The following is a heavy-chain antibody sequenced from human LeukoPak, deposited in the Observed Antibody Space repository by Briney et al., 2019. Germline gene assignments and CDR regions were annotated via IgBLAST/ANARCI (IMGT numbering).Heavy chain of an antibody. Sequence: GGSLRLSCAASGFTFDDYAMHWVRQAPGKGLEWVSGISWNSGSIGYADSVKGRFTISRDNAKNSLYLQMNSLRAEDTALYSRRRVPAPKVWKNMDVWGKGTTVTVSS. V-gene: IGHV3-9*01. J-gene: IGHJ6*03. D-gene: IGHD3-16*01. CDR1: GFTFDDYA. CDR3: RRVPAPKVWKNMDV. CDR2: ISWNSGSI.